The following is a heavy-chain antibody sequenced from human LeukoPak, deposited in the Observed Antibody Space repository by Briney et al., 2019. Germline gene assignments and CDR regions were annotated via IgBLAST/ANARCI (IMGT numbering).Heavy chain of an antibody. CDR2: ISSSGSYI. CDR1: GFTFSSYS. J-gene: IGHJ5*02. Sequence: GGSLRLSCAASGFTFSSYSMNWVRQAPGKGLEWVSSISSSGSYIYYADSVKGRFTISRDNAKSSLYLQMNSLRAEDTAVYYCARDCASDSSGWYDYWHWFDPWGQGTLVTVSS. V-gene: IGHV3-21*01. D-gene: IGHD6-19*01. CDR3: ARDCASDSSGWYDYWHWFDP.